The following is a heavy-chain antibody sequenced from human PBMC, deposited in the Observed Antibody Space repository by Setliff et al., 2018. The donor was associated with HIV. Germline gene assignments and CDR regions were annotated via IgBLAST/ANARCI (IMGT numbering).Heavy chain of an antibody. Sequence: SETLSLTCSVSGGSTSSSSYYWAWVRQPPGKGPEWIGSVYYSGSTHCNPSLKGRVTLSVDTSKNQLSLKLSSVTAADTAVYYCASGREAVAGALHFDYWGQGPLVTVSS. CDR1: GGSTSSSSYY. CDR3: ASGREAVAGALHFDY. V-gene: IGHV4-39*07. D-gene: IGHD6-19*01. CDR2: VYYSGST. J-gene: IGHJ4*02.